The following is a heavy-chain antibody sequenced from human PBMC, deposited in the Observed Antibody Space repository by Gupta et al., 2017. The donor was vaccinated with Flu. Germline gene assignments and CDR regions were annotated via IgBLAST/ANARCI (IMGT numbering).Heavy chain of an antibody. CDR3: AKDQAPLVGASDY. D-gene: IGHD1-26*01. V-gene: IGHV3-23*01. J-gene: IGHJ4*02. Sequence: VSQSPGNGLEWVSTISGSGANTYDADSVKGRCTISRDNSKNTLYLQMDSLRAEDTAVYYCAKDQAPLVGASDYWGQGTLVTVSS. CDR2: ISGSGANT.